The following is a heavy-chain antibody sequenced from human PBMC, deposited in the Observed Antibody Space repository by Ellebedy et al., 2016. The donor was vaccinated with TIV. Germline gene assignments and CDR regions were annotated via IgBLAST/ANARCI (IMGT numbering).Heavy chain of an antibody. CDR1: GFSLRTSGVG. D-gene: IGHD6-13*01. CDR2: IYWDDDK. V-gene: IGHV2-5*02. J-gene: IGHJ4*02. Sequence: SGPTLVKPTQALTLTCSFSGFSLRTSGVGVGWIRQSPGKALECLALIYWDDDKRYRPSLKSRLTITKDTSNNPVVLIMTNMDTVDTATYYCAHRLGPSGSSWDVGFFDHWGQGTLVTVSS. CDR3: AHRLGPSGSSWDVGFFDH.